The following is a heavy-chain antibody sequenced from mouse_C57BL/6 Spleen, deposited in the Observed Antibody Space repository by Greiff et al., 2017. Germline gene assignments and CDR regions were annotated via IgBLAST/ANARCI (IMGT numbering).Heavy chain of an antibody. CDR1: GYTFTDYY. D-gene: IGHD1-1*01. CDR2: INPNNGGT. V-gene: IGHV1-26*01. CDR3: ARETGSSPFAY. Sequence: VQLQQSGPELVKPGASVKISCKASGYTFTDYYMNWVKQSHGKSLEWIGDINPNNGGTSYNQKFKGKATLTVDKSSSTAYMELRSLTSEASAVYYCARETGSSPFAYWGQGTLVTVSA. J-gene: IGHJ3*01.